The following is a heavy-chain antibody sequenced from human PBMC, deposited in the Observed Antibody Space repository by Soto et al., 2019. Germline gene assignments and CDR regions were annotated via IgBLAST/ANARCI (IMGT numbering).Heavy chain of an antibody. CDR1: EYSFASYW. V-gene: IGHV5-10-1*01. Sequence: GESLKISCKGSEYSFASYWIAWVRQRPEKGLEWMGRIFPSDSYTNYSPSFQGHVTISADKSISTAYLQWSSLKASDTAMYYCARHGGYDYGDASFDYWGQGTLVTVSS. J-gene: IGHJ4*02. CDR2: IFPSDSYT. D-gene: IGHD4-17*01. CDR3: ARHGGYDYGDASFDY.